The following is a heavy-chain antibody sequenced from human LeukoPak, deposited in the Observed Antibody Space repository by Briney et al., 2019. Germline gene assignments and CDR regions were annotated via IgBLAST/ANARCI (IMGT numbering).Heavy chain of an antibody. V-gene: IGHV3-23*01. CDR2: ITNSGDTT. Sequence: GGSLRLSCVDPGFTFSTSGMSWVRQAPGKGLQWVSGITNSGDTTHYADSVKGRFTVSRDNSKNTLYLQMNSLRAEDTAVYYCARSFGSGISYSDYYYMDVWGKGTTVTISS. J-gene: IGHJ6*03. CDR3: ARSFGSGISYSDYYYMDV. D-gene: IGHD3-10*01. CDR1: GFTFSTSG.